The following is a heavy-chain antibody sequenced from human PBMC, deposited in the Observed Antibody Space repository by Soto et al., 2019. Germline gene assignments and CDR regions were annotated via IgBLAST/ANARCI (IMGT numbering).Heavy chain of an antibody. CDR1: GFTFDDYA. CDR2: ISWNSGSI. J-gene: IGHJ4*02. CDR3: AKDYSGGITGTFDY. V-gene: IGHV3-9*01. D-gene: IGHD1-7*01. Sequence: GGSLRLSCAASGFTFDDYAMHWVRQAPGKGLEWVSGISWNSGSIGYADSVKGRFTISRDNAKNSLYLQMNSLRAEDTALYYCAKDYSGGITGTFDYWGQGTLVTVSS.